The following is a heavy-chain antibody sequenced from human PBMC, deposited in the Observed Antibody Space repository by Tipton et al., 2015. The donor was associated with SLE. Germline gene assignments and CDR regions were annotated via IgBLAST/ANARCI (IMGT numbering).Heavy chain of an antibody. CDR2: IIPIFGTA. CDR3: ARDAADCPGFAFDI. CDR1: AGTFSSYA. J-gene: IGHJ3*02. D-gene: IGHD2-21*01. V-gene: IGHV1-69*05. Sequence: QLVQSGPEVKKPGTSVKVSCKASAGTFSSYAISWVRQAPGQGLEWMGGIIPIFGTANYAQKFQGRVTITTDESTSTAYMELSSLRAEDTAVYYCARDAADCPGFAFDIWCQETMVTVSS.